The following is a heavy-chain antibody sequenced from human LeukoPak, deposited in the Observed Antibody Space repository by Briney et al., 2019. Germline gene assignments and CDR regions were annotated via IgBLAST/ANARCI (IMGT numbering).Heavy chain of an antibody. V-gene: IGHV1-8*01. D-gene: IGHD3-10*01. CDR1: GYTFTSYD. J-gene: IGHJ3*02. CDR3: ARGHYFDTFDI. Sequence: ASVKVSCKASGYTFTSYDISWVRQATRQGLEWMGWMNPNSGDTVYAQKFQGRVTMTRNTSINTAYMELSSLRSEDTAVYFCARGHYFDTFDIWGQGTRVSVSS. CDR2: MNPNSGDT.